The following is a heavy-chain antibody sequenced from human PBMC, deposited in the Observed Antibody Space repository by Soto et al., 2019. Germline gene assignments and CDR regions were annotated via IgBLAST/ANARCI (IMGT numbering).Heavy chain of an antibody. D-gene: IGHD3-9*01. V-gene: IGHV3-23*01. CDR1: GFTLGKYT. CDR2: SYSTGGT. Sequence: PGGSLRLSCAASGFTLGKYTMGWVRQAPGKGLEWVAESYSTGGTEYADSVKGRFTISRDNSKNTLFLQMNSLGVEDTALYYCARDREPDGIWTSDSWGQGTLVTGSS. CDR3: ARDREPDGIWTSDS. J-gene: IGHJ4*02.